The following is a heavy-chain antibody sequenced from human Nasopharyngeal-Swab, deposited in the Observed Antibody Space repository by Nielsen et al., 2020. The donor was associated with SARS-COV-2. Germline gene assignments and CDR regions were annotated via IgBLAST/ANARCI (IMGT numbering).Heavy chain of an antibody. CDR3: ARGPYDFWSGYYERSWYFDL. J-gene: IGHJ2*01. V-gene: IGHV1-46*01. CDR2: INPSGGST. Sequence: ASVKVSCKASGYTFTSYYMHWVRQAPGQGLEWMGIINPSGGSTSYAQKFQGRVTMTRNTSISTAYMELSSLRSEDTAVYYCARGPYDFWSGYYERSWYFDLWGRGTLVTVSS. D-gene: IGHD3-3*01. CDR1: GYTFTSYY.